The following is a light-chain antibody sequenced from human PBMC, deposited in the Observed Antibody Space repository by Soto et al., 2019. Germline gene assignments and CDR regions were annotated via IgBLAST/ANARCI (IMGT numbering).Light chain of an antibody. Sequence: IGMYQSLLSLYASVGDGVTITCRASQSIRSYLNWYQQKPGKAPKLLICAASSLQCGVPSRFSGSGSGTDFTLTISSLQPEDVATYYCQQSYTTLLTFGGGTKVDIK. J-gene: IGKJ4*01. CDR1: QSIRSY. CDR2: AAS. V-gene: IGKV1-39*01. CDR3: QQSYTTLLT.